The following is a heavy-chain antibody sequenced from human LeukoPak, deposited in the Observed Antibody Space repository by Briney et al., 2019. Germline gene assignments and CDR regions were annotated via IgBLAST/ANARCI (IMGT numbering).Heavy chain of an antibody. CDR2: INPNSGGT. D-gene: IGHD1-14*01. J-gene: IGHJ4*02. Sequence: GASVKVSCKASGYTFTGYFIHWVRQAPGQGLEWMGRINPNSGGTNSAQKFQGRVTMTRDTSISTAYMELSRLRSDDTAVYYCARKEETQPFDYWGQGTLVTVSS. CDR1: GYTFTGYF. CDR3: ARKEETQPFDY. V-gene: IGHV1-2*06.